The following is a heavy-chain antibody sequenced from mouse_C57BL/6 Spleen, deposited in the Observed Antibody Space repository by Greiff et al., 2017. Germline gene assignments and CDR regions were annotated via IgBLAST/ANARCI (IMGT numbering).Heavy chain of an antibody. V-gene: IGHV2-3*01. D-gene: IGHD3-2*02. Sequence: VKVVESGPGLVAPSQSLSITCTVSGFSLTSYGVSWVRQPPGKGLEWLGVIWGDGSTNYQSAIISRLSISKDNSKSQVVLKLNSLQTDDTATYYCAKLAQATSMDYWGQGTSVTVSS. CDR2: IWGDGST. J-gene: IGHJ4*01. CDR3: AKLAQATSMDY. CDR1: GFSLTSYG.